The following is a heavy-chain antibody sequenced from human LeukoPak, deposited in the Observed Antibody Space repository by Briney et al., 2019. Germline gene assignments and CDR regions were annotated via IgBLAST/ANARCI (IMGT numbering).Heavy chain of an antibody. CDR1: GGSISSSTW. J-gene: IGHJ4*02. D-gene: IGHD7-27*01. V-gene: IGHV4-28*01. CDR2: IYYSGST. Sequence: TLSLTCAVSGGSISSSTWWSWIRQHPGKGLEWIGYIYYSGSTYYNPSLKSRVTISVDTSKNQFSLRLSSVTAADTAVYYCARKTGDLYYFDYWGQGTLVTVSS. CDR3: ARKTGDLYYFDY.